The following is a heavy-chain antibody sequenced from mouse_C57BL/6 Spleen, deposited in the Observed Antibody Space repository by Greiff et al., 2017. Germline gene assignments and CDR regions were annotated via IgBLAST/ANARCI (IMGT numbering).Heavy chain of an antibody. V-gene: IGHV5-16*01. CDR3: ARPAMDYDWYFDV. CDR1: GFTFSDYY. CDR2: INYDGSST. J-gene: IGHJ1*03. Sequence: EVKVEESEGGLVQPGSSMKLSCTASGFTFSDYYMAWVRQVPEKGLEWVANINYDGSSTYYLDSLKSRFIISRDNAKNILYLQMSSLKSEDTATYYCARPAMDYDWYFDVWGTGTTVTVSS. D-gene: IGHD2-4*01.